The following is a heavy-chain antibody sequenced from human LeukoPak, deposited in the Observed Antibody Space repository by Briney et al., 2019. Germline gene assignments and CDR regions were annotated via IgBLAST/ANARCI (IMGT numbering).Heavy chain of an antibody. CDR1: GGSISSSSYY. CDR2: IYYSGST. Sequence: PSETLSLTCTVSGGSISSSSYYWGWIRQPPGKGLEWIGSIYYSGSTYYNPSLKSRVTISVDTSKNQFSLELSPVTAADTAVYYCARGDIVATIDYWGQGTLVTVSS. CDR3: ARGDIVATIDY. V-gene: IGHV4-39*01. J-gene: IGHJ4*02. D-gene: IGHD5-12*01.